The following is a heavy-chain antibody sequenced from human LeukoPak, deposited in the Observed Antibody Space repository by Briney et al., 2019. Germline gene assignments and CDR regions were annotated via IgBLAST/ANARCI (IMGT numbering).Heavy chain of an antibody. CDR2: NSGSGGST. CDR1: GFTFSSYA. Sequence: GGSLRLSCAASGFTFSSYAMSWVRQAPGKGLEWVSANSGSGGSTYYADSVKGRFTISRDNSKNTLYLHTDSLRAEDTAVYYCAKGYSQYCSSTSCFFDYWGQGTLVTVSS. J-gene: IGHJ4*02. D-gene: IGHD2-2*01. CDR3: AKGYSQYCSSTSCFFDY. V-gene: IGHV3-23*01.